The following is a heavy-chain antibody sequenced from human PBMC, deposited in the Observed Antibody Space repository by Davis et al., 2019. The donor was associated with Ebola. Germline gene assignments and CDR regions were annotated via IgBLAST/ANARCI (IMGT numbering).Heavy chain of an antibody. CDR3: AKLPTPYGSGSYYGYYFDY. CDR1: VITFSSYA. CDR2: ISGSGGST. Sequence: PGGSLRLSCTDSVITFSSYAMTWVRQAPGKGLEWVSAISGSGGSTDYADSVKGRFTISRDNSKNTLYLQMNSLRAEDTAVYYCAKLPTPYGSGSYYGYYFDYWGQGTLVTVSS. D-gene: IGHD3-10*01. V-gene: IGHV3-23*01. J-gene: IGHJ4*02.